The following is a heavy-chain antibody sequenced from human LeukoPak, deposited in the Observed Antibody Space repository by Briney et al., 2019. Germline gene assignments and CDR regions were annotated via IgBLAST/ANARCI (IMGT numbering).Heavy chain of an antibody. D-gene: IGHD6-19*01. CDR2: IWYDGSNK. CDR1: GFTFSSYG. CDR3: AKDAAGPRGYYFDY. Sequence: GRSLRLSCAASGFTFSSYGMHWVRQAPGKGLEWVAVIWYDGSNKYYADSVKGRFTISRDNSKNTLYLQMNSLRAEDTAVYYCAKDAAGPRGYYFDYWGQGTLVTVSS. V-gene: IGHV3-33*06. J-gene: IGHJ4*02.